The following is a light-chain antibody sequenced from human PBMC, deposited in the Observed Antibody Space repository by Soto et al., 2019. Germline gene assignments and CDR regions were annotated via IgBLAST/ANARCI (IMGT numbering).Light chain of an antibody. CDR2: EVS. J-gene: IGLJ3*02. V-gene: IGLV2-14*01. Sequence: QSALTQPASVSGSPGQSITISCTGISSDVGGSKYVSWYQQHPGKAPKLMIFEVSHRPSGISDRFSGSRSGNTASLTISGLQPEDEADYYCSTFTSSTTWVFGGGTKLT. CDR1: SSDVGGSKY. CDR3: STFTSSTTWV.